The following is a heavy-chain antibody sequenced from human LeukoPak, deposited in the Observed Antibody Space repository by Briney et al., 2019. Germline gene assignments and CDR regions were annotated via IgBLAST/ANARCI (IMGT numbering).Heavy chain of an antibody. CDR3: DYQGK. CDR2: INGDSGSI. V-gene: IGHV3-48*02. J-gene: IGHJ1*01. Sequence: GGSLGLSCAASGFTFGSSEINWMRQAPGKGPEWVSSINGDSGSIHYADSVKGRFTISRHSVKILAYLQMDSLRDEDTGVYYCDYQGKWGQGTLVTVSS. D-gene: IGHD5-12*01. CDR1: GFTFGSSE.